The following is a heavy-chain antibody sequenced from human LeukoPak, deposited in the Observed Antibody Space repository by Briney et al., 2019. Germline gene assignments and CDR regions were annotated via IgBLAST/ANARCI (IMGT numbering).Heavy chain of an antibody. CDR3: ANSIAAAQHYFDY. CDR2: ISGSGGST. D-gene: IGHD6-13*01. V-gene: IGHV3-23*01. CDR1: GFTFRSYA. Sequence: GGSLRLSCAASGFTFRSYAMSWVRQAPGKGLEWVSAISGSGGSTYYADSVKGRFTISRDNSKNTLYLQMNSLRAEDTAVYYCANSIAAAQHYFDYWGQGTLVTVSS. J-gene: IGHJ4*02.